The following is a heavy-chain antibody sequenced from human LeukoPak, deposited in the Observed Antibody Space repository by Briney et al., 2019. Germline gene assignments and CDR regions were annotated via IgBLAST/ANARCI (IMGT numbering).Heavy chain of an antibody. CDR1: GYTFTSYY. D-gene: IGHD3-3*01. CDR2: INPSGGST. CDR3: ARDSTIFGNLPRH. Sequence: ASVKVSCKASGYTFTSYYMHWVRQAPGQGLEWMGIINPSGGSTGYAQKFQGRVTMTRDMSTSTVYMELSSLRSEDTAVYYCARDSTIFGNLPRHWGQGTLVTVSS. V-gene: IGHV1-46*01. J-gene: IGHJ4*02.